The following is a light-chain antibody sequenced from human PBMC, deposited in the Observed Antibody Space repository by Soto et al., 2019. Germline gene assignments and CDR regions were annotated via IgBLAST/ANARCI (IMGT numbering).Light chain of an antibody. Sequence: DIQMTQSPSSLSASVGDRVTITCRASRDITDYLAWYQQKPGQVPKLLIYAASTLQSGVPSRFTESGSGTDFTLTITGLRPEDFATYYCQNYDSAPWTFGQGTKVEF. CDR2: AAS. J-gene: IGKJ1*01. CDR3: QNYDSAPWT. CDR1: RDITDY. V-gene: IGKV1-27*01.